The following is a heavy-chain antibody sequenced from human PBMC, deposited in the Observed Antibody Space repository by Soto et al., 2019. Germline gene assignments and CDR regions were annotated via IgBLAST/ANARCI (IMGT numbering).Heavy chain of an antibody. D-gene: IGHD6-19*01. CDR1: GASISSYY. CDR3: ATEVIQYSSGWYSPDHYYYMDV. CDR2: IYYSGST. J-gene: IGHJ6*03. V-gene: IGHV4-59*12. Sequence: SEPLSLTCTVSGASISSYYWSWIRQPPGKGLEWIGYIYYSGSTNYNPSLKSRVTISVDTSKNQFSLKLSSVTAADTAVYYCATEVIQYSSGWYSPDHYYYMDVWGKGTTVTVS.